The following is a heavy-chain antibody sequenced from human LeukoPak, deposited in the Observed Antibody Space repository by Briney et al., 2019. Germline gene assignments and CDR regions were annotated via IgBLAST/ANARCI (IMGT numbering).Heavy chain of an antibody. D-gene: IGHD6-13*01. Sequence: SETLSLTCTVSGGSISSSSYYWGWIRQPPGKGLEWIGSIYYSGSTYYNPSLKSRVTISVDTSKNLFSLKLSSVTAADTAVYYCASAAAGIIDYWGQGTLVTVSS. CDR1: GGSISSSSYY. V-gene: IGHV4-39*07. CDR3: ASAAAGIIDY. J-gene: IGHJ4*02. CDR2: IYYSGST.